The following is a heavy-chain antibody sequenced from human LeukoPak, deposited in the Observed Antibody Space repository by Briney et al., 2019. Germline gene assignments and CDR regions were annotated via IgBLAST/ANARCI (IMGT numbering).Heavy chain of an antibody. CDR2: INPTSGGT. V-gene: IGHV1-2*02. CDR1: GYTFTGYY. D-gene: IGHD3-3*01. J-gene: IGHJ6*03. Sequence: ASVKFSCKASGYTFTGYYMHWVRQAPGQGLEWMGWINPTSGGTNYAQKFQGRVTMTRDTSISTAYMELSRLRSDDTAVYYCARDGRGYDFWSGYYTGYMDVWGKGTTVTVSS. CDR3: ARDGRGYDFWSGYYTGYMDV.